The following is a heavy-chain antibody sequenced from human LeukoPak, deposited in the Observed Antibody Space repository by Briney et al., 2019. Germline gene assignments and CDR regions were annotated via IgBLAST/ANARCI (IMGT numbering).Heavy chain of an antibody. V-gene: IGHV3-30*02. CDR1: GFTFSSYG. CDR3: ARDRCDGDCRDWDY. J-gene: IGHJ4*02. CDR2: IRYDGSNK. D-gene: IGHD2-21*02. Sequence: GGSLRLSCAASGFTFSSYGMHWVRQAPGKGLEWVAFIRYDGSNKYYADSVKGRFTISRDNAKNSLYLQMVSLRAEDTAVYYCARDRCDGDCRDWDYWGQGTLVTVSS.